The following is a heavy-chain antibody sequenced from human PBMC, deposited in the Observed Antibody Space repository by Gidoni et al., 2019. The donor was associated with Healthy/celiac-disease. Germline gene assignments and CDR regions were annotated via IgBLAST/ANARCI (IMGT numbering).Heavy chain of an antibody. CDR3: AREGCTNGVCGYGMDV. D-gene: IGHD2-8*01. V-gene: IGHV1-18*01. CDR2: ISDYNGNT. CDR1: GYTFTSYG. J-gene: IGHJ6*02. Sequence: QVQLVQSRAAVKKPGASVKVYCKSSGYTFTSYGISCVRQAPGQGLEWMGWISDYNGNTNYAQKLQGRVTMTTDTSTSTAYMELRSLRSDDTAVYYWAREGCTNGVCGYGMDVWGQGTTVTVSS.